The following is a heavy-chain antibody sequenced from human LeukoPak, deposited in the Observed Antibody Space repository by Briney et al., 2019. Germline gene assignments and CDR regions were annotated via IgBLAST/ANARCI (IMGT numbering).Heavy chain of an antibody. D-gene: IGHD3-10*02. Sequence: SGPALVKPTQTLTLTCTFSGFSLSTSGMCVSWIRQPPGKALEWLARIDWDDDKYYSTSLKTRLTISKDTSKNQVVLTMPNMDPVDTATYYCARTSSYVSSGINAFDIWGQGTMVTVSS. CDR2: IDWDDDK. V-gene: IGHV2-70*11. J-gene: IGHJ3*02. CDR3: ARTSSYVSSGINAFDI. CDR1: GFSLSTSGMC.